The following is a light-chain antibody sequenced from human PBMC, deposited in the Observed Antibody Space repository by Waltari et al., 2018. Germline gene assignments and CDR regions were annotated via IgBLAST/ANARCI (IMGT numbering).Light chain of an antibody. CDR3: QQRSNWPPSIT. Sequence: EIVLTQSPATLSLSPGERATLSCRASQSVNNYLAWYQHKPAQTPRLLIYGVSNRSTGFPAGFSGSGSGTDFTLTISSLEPEDFAVYYCQQRSNWPPSITFGQGTRLEIK. CDR2: GVS. J-gene: IGKJ5*01. V-gene: IGKV3-11*01. CDR1: QSVNNY.